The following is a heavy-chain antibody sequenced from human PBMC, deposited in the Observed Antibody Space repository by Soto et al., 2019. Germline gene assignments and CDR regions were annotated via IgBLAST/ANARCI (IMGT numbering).Heavy chain of an antibody. V-gene: IGHV1-8*01. J-gene: IGHJ5*02. CDR3: ARVKSYDILTGYSTWFDP. CDR2: MNPNSGNT. Sequence: GASVKVSCKASGYTFTGYDINWVRQATGQGLEWMGWMNPNSGNTGYAQNFQGRVTMTRNTSISTAYMELSSLRSEDTAVYYCARVKSYDILTGYSTWFDPWGQGTLVTVSS. CDR1: GYTFTGYD. D-gene: IGHD3-9*01.